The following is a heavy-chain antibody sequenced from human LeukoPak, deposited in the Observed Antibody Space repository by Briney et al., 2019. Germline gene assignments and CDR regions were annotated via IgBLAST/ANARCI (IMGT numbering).Heavy chain of an antibody. V-gene: IGHV1-24*01. Sequence: ASVKVSCKVSGYTLTELSMHWVRQAPGKGLEWMGGFDPEDGETIYAQKFQGRLTMTEDTSTDTAYMELSSLRSEDTAVYYCAMTDGWSYCLDYWGQGTLVTVPS. CDR2: FDPEDGET. CDR1: GYTLTELS. J-gene: IGHJ4*02. D-gene: IGHD1-26*01. CDR3: AMTDGWSYCLDY.